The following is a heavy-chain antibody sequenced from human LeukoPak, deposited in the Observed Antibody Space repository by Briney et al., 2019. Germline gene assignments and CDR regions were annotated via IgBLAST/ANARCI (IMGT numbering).Heavy chain of an antibody. CDR2: IYPGDSDT. CDR1: GYSFTSYC. D-gene: IGHD2-15*01. V-gene: IGHV5-51*01. J-gene: IGHJ3*02. CDR3: ARQDCSGGSCYLDAFDI. Sequence: GESLKISCKGSGYSFTSYCIGWVRQMPGKGLEWMGIIYPGDSDTRYSPSFQGQVTISADKSISTAYLQWSSLKASDTAMYYCARQDCSGGSCYLDAFDIWGQGTMVTVSS.